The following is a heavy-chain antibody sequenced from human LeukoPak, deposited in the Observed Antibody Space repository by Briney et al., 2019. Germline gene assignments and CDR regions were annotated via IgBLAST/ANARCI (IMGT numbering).Heavy chain of an antibody. J-gene: IGHJ6*02. CDR2: ISSSGSTI. CDR1: GCTFSSYE. Sequence: PGGSLRLSCAASGCTFSSYELNWVRQAPGKGLGWVSYISSSGSTIDYADSVEGRFTITRDNAMNSLYLQMNSLRAEDTAVYYCARQLYSSPSLRDYGMDVWGQGTTVTVSS. D-gene: IGHD6-13*01. CDR3: ARQLYSSPSLRDYGMDV. V-gene: IGHV3-48*03.